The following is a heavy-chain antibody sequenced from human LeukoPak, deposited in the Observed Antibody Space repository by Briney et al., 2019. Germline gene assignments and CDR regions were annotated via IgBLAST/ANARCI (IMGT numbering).Heavy chain of an antibody. CDR1: GGSISSYY. D-gene: IGHD1-20*01. Sequence: SEPLSLTGTVSGGSISSYYWSWIRQPAGKGLEWIGNIYISGNTNYNPSLKSRVTLSVDTSKNQFSLKLSSVTAADTGVYYCARDNWNDGKHYYYYYMDVWGKGTTVTVSS. V-gene: IGHV4-4*07. CDR3: ARDNWNDGKHYYYYYMDV. J-gene: IGHJ6*03. CDR2: IYISGNT.